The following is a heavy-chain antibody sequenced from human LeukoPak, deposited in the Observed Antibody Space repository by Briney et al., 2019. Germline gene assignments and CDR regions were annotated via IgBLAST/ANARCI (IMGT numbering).Heavy chain of an antibody. CDR3: ARVDYGDFLYYFDS. CDR2: INPNSGDA. V-gene: IGHV1-2*02. CDR1: GYTFTGYY. Sequence: ASVKVSCKASGYTFTGYYMHWARQAPGQGLEWMGWINPNSGDANYAQKFQGRVTMTRDTSISTAYMELSRLRSDDTAVYYCARVDYGDFLYYFDSWGQGTLVTVSS. J-gene: IGHJ4*02. D-gene: IGHD4-17*01.